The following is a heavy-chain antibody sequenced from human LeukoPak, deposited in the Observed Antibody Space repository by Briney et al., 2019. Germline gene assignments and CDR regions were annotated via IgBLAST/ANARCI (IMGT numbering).Heavy chain of an antibody. CDR1: GFTFSSYA. Sequence: GSLGLSCAASGFTFSSYAMSWVRQAPGKGLEWVSAISSSGGSTYYADSVKGRFTISRDNSKNTLYLQMNSLRAEDTAVYYCAKGIISGQQLVQVGDCFDCWGQGTLVTVSS. CDR2: ISSSGGST. J-gene: IGHJ4*02. CDR3: AKGIISGQQLVQVGDCFDC. D-gene: IGHD6-13*01. V-gene: IGHV3-23*01.